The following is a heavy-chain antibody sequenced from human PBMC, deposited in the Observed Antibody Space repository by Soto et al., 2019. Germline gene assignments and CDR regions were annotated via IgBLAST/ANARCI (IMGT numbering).Heavy chain of an antibody. D-gene: IGHD3-10*01. CDR2: ISNDGSNE. CDR3: AKGEVRGIIPSYIDY. Sequence: GGSLRLSCAASGFTFSSYGMHWVRQAPGKGLEWVARISNDGSNEYYVDSVKGRFTISRDNSKNTLYLQMDSLRAEDTAVYYCAKGEVRGIIPSYIDYWGLGTLVTVSS. CDR1: GFTFSSYG. V-gene: IGHV3-30*18. J-gene: IGHJ4*02.